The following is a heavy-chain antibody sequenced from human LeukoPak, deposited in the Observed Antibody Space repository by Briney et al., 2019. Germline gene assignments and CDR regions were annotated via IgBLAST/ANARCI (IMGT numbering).Heavy chain of an antibody. J-gene: IGHJ3*02. D-gene: IGHD1-26*01. Sequence: PGGSLRLSCAASGFTFSSYAMSWVRQAPGKGLQWVSAISGSGGNTYYADSVKGRFTISRDNSKNTLYLQMNSLRAEDTAVYYCARDFSGRGDAFDIWGQGTMVTVSS. CDR1: GFTFSSYA. CDR3: ARDFSGRGDAFDI. CDR2: ISGSGGNT. V-gene: IGHV3-23*01.